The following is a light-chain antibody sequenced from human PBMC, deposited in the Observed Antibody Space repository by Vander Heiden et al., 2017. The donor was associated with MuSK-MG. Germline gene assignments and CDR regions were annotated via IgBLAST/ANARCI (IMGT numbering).Light chain of an antibody. CDR1: QSVLYSSNNKHY. J-gene: IGKJ5*01. Sequence: DIVLTQSPDSLAVSLGEGTTIHCKSSQSVLYSSNNKHYLAWYQQKSGQPPKLLIYCASTRESGVPDRFRRSASGADFTLTISSLQAADMAVYYCHQSDTTPNTFGQGTRLEIK. V-gene: IGKV4-1*01. CDR2: CAS. CDR3: HQSDTTPNT.